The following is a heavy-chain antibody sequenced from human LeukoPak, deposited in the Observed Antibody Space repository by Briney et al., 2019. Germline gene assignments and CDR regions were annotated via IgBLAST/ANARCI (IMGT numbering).Heavy chain of an antibody. CDR3: ARARTSIRFTDSFDI. J-gene: IGHJ3*02. CDR2: IIPILRSA. V-gene: IGHV1-69*13. CDR1: GYTFTSYD. D-gene: IGHD2-21*01. Sequence: ASVKVSCKASGYTFTSYDITWVRQAPGQGLEWLGGIIPILRSASYAQKFRGRLRMTSDESTTTAYMELSSLSSDDTAMYFCARARTSIRFTDSFDIWSQGTLVTVSS.